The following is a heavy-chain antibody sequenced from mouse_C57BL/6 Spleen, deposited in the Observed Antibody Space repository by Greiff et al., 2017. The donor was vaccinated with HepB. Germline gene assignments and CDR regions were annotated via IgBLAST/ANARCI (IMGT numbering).Heavy chain of an antibody. CDR2: IWTGGGT. CDR1: GFSLTSYA. J-gene: IGHJ3*01. Sequence: VKLVESGPGLVAPSQSLSITCTVSGFSLTSYALSWVRQPPGKGLEWLGVIWTGGGTNYNSALKSRLSISKDNSKSQVFLKMNSLQTDDTARYYCAIYDYDAAYWGQGTLVTVSA. CDR3: AIYDYDAAY. V-gene: IGHV2-9-1*01. D-gene: IGHD2-4*01.